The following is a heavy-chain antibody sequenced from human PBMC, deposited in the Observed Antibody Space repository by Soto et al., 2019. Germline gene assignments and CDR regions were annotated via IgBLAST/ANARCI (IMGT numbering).Heavy chain of an antibody. CDR2: IYYSGST. CDR1: GGSISSGDYY. J-gene: IGHJ4*02. CDR3: ARDPGSYGPFDY. Sequence: SETLSLTCTVSGGSISSGDYYWSWIRQPPGKGLEWIGYIYYSGSTYYNPSLKSRVSISIDTAKNQFSLKLSSLTAADTAVYYCARDPGSYGPFDYWGQGTLVTVSS. V-gene: IGHV4-30-4*01. D-gene: IGHD3-10*01.